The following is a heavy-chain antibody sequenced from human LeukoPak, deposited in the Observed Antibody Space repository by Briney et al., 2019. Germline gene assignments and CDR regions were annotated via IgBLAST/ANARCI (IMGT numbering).Heavy chain of an antibody. CDR1: GFTLSSHA. Sequence: GGSLRLCCAASGFTLSSHAMSWVRQAPGKGLEWVSAISGSGGSTYYADSVKGRFTISRDNSKNTLYLQMNSLRAEDTAVYYCAKARYDYYYYMDVWGKGTTVTVSS. V-gene: IGHV3-23*01. CDR2: ISGSGGST. CDR3: AKARYDYYYYMDV. J-gene: IGHJ6*03. D-gene: IGHD3-16*01.